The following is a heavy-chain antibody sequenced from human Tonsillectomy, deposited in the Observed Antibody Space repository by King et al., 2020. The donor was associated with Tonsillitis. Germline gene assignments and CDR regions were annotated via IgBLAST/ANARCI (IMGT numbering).Heavy chain of an antibody. CDR2: ISSDGSNK. D-gene: IGHD3-10*01. Sequence: VQLVESGGGVVHPGRSLRLSCAASGFTFSSYGMHWVRQAPGKGLEWVAVISSDGSNKYYADSVKGRFTISRDNSKNTLYLQMNSLRAEDTAVFYCAARNDYYASGIYPLYNLCDAWGQGTRVTVSS. CDR3: AARNDYYASGIYPLYNLCDA. V-gene: IGHV3-30*03. J-gene: IGHJ5*02. CDR1: GFTFSSYG.